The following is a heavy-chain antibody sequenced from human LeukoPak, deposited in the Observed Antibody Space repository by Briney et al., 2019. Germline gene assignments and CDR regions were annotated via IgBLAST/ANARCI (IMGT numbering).Heavy chain of an antibody. CDR3: ARGWNGYSHYFDL. CDR1: GYTFTSYW. J-gene: IGHJ4*02. CDR2: IYPRDSDA. D-gene: IGHD3-3*01. Sequence: GESLKISCKGSGYTFTSYWIAWVRQMPGKGLEWMGIIYPRDSDARYSPSFQGQVTISADKSINTAYLQWSSLKASDTALYYCARGWNGYSHYFDLWGQGILVTVSS. V-gene: IGHV5-51*01.